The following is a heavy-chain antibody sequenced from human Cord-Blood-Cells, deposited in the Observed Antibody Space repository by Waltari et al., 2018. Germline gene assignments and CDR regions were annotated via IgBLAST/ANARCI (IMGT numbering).Heavy chain of an antibody. V-gene: IGHV4-34*01. D-gene: IGHD4-17*01. CDR2: INHRGST. Sequence: QVQLQQWGAGLLKPSETLSLTCAVYGGSFSGYYWSWIRQPPGRGLEWIGGINHRGSTNYDPPLKGRVTISGDTSKNQCALKLSSVTAADTAVYYWAGGRGGHDYGDYFDYWGQGTLVTVSS. CDR1: GGSFSGYY. CDR3: AGGRGGHDYGDYFDY. J-gene: IGHJ4*02.